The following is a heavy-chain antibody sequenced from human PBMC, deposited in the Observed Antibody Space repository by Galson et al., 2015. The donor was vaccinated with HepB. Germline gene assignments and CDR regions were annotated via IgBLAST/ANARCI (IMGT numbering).Heavy chain of an antibody. Sequence: SVKVSCKASGFTFTSPAMQWVRQARGQRLEWIGWIVVGSGNTNYAQKFQERVTITRDMSTSTAYMELSSLRSEDTAVYYCAAGWELHHYFDYWGQGTLVTVSS. CDR2: IVVGSGNT. CDR1: GFTFTSPA. V-gene: IGHV1-58*02. D-gene: IGHD1-26*01. CDR3: AAGWELHHYFDY. J-gene: IGHJ4*02.